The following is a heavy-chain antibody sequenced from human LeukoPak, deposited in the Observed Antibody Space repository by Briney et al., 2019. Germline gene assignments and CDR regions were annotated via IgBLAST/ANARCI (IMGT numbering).Heavy chain of an antibody. Sequence: PGGSLRLSCAASGFTFSNYGMHWVRQAPGKGREWVAVVYDDGSREHIADSVKGRFTISRDNSKNTVVLQMNGLRGEDTAVYYCARDLKSGYFDSWGQGTLVTVSA. V-gene: IGHV3-33*01. D-gene: IGHD3-3*01. CDR1: GFTFSNYG. J-gene: IGHJ4*02. CDR2: VYDDGSRE. CDR3: ARDLKSGYFDS.